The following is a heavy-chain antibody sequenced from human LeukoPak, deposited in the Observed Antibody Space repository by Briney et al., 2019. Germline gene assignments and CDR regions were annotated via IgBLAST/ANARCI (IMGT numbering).Heavy chain of an antibody. J-gene: IGHJ5*02. CDR1: GFTFSSYS. CDR2: ISSSSSTI. CDR3: ARDGGWNYLPNWFDP. V-gene: IGHV3-48*01. D-gene: IGHD1-7*01. Sequence: PGGSLRLSCAASGFTFSSYSMNWVRQAPGKGLEWVSYISSSSSTIYYADSVKGRFTISRDNAKNSLYLQMNSLRAEDTAVYYCARDGGWNYLPNWFDPWGQGTLVTVSS.